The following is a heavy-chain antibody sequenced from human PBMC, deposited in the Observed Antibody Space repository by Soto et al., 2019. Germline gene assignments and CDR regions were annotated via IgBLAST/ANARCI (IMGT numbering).Heavy chain of an antibody. CDR3: ARDPGGEFWFDP. J-gene: IGHJ5*02. Sequence: QVQLQESGPGLVKPSQTLSLTCTVSGGSISSGGYYWSWIRQHPGKGLEWIGYIYYSGSTYYNPSLKSRVTISVDTSKTQFSLELSSVTAADTAVYYCARDPGGEFWFDPWGQGTLVTVSS. D-gene: IGHD1-26*01. CDR2: IYYSGST. CDR1: GGSISSGGYY. V-gene: IGHV4-31*03.